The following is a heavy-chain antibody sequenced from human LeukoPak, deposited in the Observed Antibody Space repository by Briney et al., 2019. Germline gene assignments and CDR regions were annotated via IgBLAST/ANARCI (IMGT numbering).Heavy chain of an antibody. CDR3: ARLRPQVDAFDT. J-gene: IGHJ3*02. V-gene: IGHV4-34*01. CDR2: INHSGST. D-gene: IGHD6-25*01. CDR1: GGSFSGYY. Sequence: PSETLSLTCAVYGGSFSGYYWSWIRQPPGKGLEWIGEINHSGSTNYNPSLKSRVTISVDTSKNQFSLKLSSVTAADTAVYYCARLRPQVDAFDTWGQGTMVTVSS.